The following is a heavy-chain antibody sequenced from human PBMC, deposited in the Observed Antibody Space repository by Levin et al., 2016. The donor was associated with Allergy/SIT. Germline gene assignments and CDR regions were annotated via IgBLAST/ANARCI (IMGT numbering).Heavy chain of an antibody. V-gene: IGHV1-2*02. CDR3: ALDQSRYSGYNYQPYNWFDP. Sequence: ASVKVSCKASGYTFTAYSMHWVRQAPGQGLEWLGWINPNTGDTNYAQSFQGRVTMTRDTAITTAYMELNRLKSDDTAIYYCALDQSRYSGYNYQPYNWFDPGAREPWSPSPQ. D-gene: IGHD5-12*01. J-gene: IGHJ5*02. CDR1: GYTFTAYS. CDR2: INPNTGDT.